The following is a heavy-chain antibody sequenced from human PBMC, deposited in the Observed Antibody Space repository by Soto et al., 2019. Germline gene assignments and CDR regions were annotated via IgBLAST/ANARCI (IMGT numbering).Heavy chain of an antibody. J-gene: IGHJ6*02. CDR3: VIGLDVAVAGYYYYYGMDV. CDR1: GYTFTSYD. V-gene: IGHV1-8*01. Sequence: ASVKVSCKASGYTFTSYDINWVRQATGQGLEWMGWMNPNSGNTGYAQKFQGRVTMTRNTSISTAYMELSSMRSEDTAVYYCVIGLDVAVAGYYYYYGMDVXGQ. D-gene: IGHD6-19*01. CDR2: MNPNSGNT.